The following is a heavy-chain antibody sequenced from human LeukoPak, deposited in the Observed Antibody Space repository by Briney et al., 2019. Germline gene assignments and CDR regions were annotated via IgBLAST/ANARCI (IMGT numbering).Heavy chain of an antibody. J-gene: IGHJ5*02. CDR2: ISSSGSTI. D-gene: IGHD3-9*01. V-gene: IGHV3-48*03. CDR3: ARDPAGDILTGYTKEYNWFDP. Sequence: GGSLRLSCAASGFTFSSYEMNWARQAPGKGLEWVSYISSSGSTIYYADSVKGRFTISRDNAKNSLYLQMNSLRAEDTAVYYCARDPAGDILTGYTKEYNWFDPWGQGTLVTVSS. CDR1: GFTFSSYE.